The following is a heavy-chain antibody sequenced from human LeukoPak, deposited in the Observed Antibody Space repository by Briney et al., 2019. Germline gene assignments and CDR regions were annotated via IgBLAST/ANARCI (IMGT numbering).Heavy chain of an antibody. CDR2: ISSSGSTI. V-gene: IGHV3-48*04. CDR1: GFILSNYR. Sequence: GGSLRLSCAASGFILSNYRMNWVRQAPGKGLEWVSYISSSGSTIYYADSVKGRFTISRDNAKNSLYLQMNSLRAEDTAVYYCARDRWELDYWGQGTLVTVSS. J-gene: IGHJ4*02. D-gene: IGHD1-26*01. CDR3: ARDRWELDY.